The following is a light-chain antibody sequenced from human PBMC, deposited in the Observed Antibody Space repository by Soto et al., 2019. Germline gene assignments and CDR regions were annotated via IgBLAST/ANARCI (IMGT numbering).Light chain of an antibody. J-gene: IGKJ2*01. Sequence: EIVMTQSPATLSVSPGERATLSCRASQSVSSYLAWYQQKPGLPPRLLIYDASTRATGIPDRFSGSGSGTDFTLTISSLQSADFAVYYCQQYINWPPLYTCCRGTKLKIK. CDR2: DAS. CDR3: QQYINWPPLYT. V-gene: IGKV3-15*01. CDR1: QSVSSY.